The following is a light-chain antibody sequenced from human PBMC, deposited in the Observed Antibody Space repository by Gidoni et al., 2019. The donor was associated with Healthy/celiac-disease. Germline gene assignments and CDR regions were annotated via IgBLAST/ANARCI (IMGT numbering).Light chain of an antibody. V-gene: IGKV3-20*01. CDR3: QQYGSSPPYS. CDR1: QSVSSSY. Sequence: EIVLTQSPGTLSFSPGERATLSCRASQSVSSSYLAWYQQKPGQAPRLLIDGASSRATGITDRLSGSGSGTDCNLNIRRLETEDFAVYYCQQYGSSPPYSFGQGTKLEIK. J-gene: IGKJ2*03. CDR2: GAS.